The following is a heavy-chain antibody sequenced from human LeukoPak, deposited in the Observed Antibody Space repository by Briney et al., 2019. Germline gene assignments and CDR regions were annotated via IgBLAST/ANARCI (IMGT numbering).Heavy chain of an antibody. Sequence: SETLSLTCTVSGGSISSFYWSWIRQPPGKGLEWIGYIYYRGSTKYNPSLKSRVTTSVDTSKKQFSLELSSVTAADTAVYYCARAIPLTTVTTNDAFDIWGQGTMVTVSS. V-gene: IGHV4-59*01. CDR1: GGSISSFY. CDR3: ARAIPLTTVTTNDAFDI. CDR2: IYYRGST. J-gene: IGHJ3*02. D-gene: IGHD4-17*01.